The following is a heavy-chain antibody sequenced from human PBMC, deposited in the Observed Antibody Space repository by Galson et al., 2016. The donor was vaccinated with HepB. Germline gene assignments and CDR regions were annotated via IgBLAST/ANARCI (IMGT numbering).Heavy chain of an antibody. V-gene: IGHV4-4*02. Sequence: ETLSLTCAVSGGSISSTYWWSWVRQSPGKGLEWIGEIHESGSTNYNPSPKSRVTMSVDKSKNHFSLNLSSVTAADTAVYYCARVLGYCTNGVCQGGYFDYWGQGTLVTVSS. CDR2: IHESGST. D-gene: IGHD2-8*01. J-gene: IGHJ4*02. CDR3: ARVLGYCTNGVCQGGYFDY. CDR1: GGSISSTYW.